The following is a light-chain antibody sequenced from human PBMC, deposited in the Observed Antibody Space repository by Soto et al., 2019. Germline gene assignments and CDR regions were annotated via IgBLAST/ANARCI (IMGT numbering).Light chain of an antibody. CDR3: QHYNNWPFT. CDR1: QSVSSN. V-gene: IGKV3-15*01. J-gene: IGKJ2*01. CDR2: GAS. Sequence: EIVMTQSPATLSVSPGERATLSCSASQSVSSNLAWYQQKPGQAPRLLIYGASGRATGIPARFSGSGSGTEFTLTISSLQSEDFAVYYCQHYNNWPFTFGQGTKVDI.